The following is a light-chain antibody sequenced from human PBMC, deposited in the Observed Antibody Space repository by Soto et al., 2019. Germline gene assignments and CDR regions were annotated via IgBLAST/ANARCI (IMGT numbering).Light chain of an antibody. Sequence: DIVMTQSPATLSVSPGERTTLSCRASRSVTTSLAWYQQKPGQAPRLLIYGASTRATGIPARFSGSGSGTEFTLTISSLQSEDFAVYYCLQDYNYPLTFGGGTKVDIK. J-gene: IGKJ4*01. CDR2: GAS. V-gene: IGKV3-15*01. CDR3: LQDYNYPLT. CDR1: RSVTTS.